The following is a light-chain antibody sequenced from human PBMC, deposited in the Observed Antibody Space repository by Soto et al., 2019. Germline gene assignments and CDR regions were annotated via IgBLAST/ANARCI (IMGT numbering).Light chain of an antibody. CDR1: QSVSSSY. CDR2: GAS. Sequence: EIVLTQSPGTLSLSPGERATLSCRASQSVSSSYLAWYQQKPGQAPRLLIYGASSRATGIPDRFSGSESGADFTPTISGLETEDMAVYYCQQYGSSPYTFGQVTKLVL. CDR3: QQYGSSPYT. V-gene: IGKV3-20*01. J-gene: IGKJ2*01.